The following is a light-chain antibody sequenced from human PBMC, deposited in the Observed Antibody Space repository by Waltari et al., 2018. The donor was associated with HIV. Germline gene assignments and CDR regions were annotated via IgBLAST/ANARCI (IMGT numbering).Light chain of an antibody. CDR1: SSDVGRYDY. CDR3: SSYTSISTLV. Sequence: QSALTQPASVSGSPGQSLTISCTGTSSDVGRYDYVSWYQQHPGKAPKFMIYEVSNRPSGVSNRFSGSKSGNTASLTISGLQAEDEADYYCSSYTSISTLVFGGGTKLTVL. V-gene: IGLV2-14*01. J-gene: IGLJ3*02. CDR2: EVS.